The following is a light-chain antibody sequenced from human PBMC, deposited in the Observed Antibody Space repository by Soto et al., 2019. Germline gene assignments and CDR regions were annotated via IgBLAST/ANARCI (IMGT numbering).Light chain of an antibody. Sequence: EVVMTQSPANLYVFPGERATISFRASQSVSSNLAWYQQNHGQAPRLLIYGASTRATGIAARFSGSGSGTEITLTISSLQSEDFAVYYCQQYDNWPLTFGQGTKLQIK. V-gene: IGKV3-15*01. J-gene: IGKJ2*01. CDR1: QSVSSN. CDR2: GAS. CDR3: QQYDNWPLT.